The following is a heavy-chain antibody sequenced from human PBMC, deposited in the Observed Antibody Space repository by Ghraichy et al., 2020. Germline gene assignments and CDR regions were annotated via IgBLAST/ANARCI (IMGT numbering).Heavy chain of an antibody. CDR2: IGSSGGTT. J-gene: IGHJ6*02. CDR1: GFTFSYND. CDR3: GRHGLVATNYYFFYNDV. V-gene: IGHV3-48*03. D-gene: IGHD1-26*01. Sequence: GSPRLSCAASGFTFSYNDMTWVRQAPGKGLEWIAYIGSSGGTTYYADSVKGRFTISRDNVKNSLFLQMNSLRAEDTAVYYCGRHGLVATNYYFFYNDVWGRGTTVTVSS.